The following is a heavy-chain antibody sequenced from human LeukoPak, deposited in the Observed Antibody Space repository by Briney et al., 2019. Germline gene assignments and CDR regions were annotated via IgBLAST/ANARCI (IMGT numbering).Heavy chain of an antibody. J-gene: IGHJ6*02. Sequence: ASVKVSCKASGYTFTDYYIHWVRQAPGQGLDWMGWINPNSGGTNYAQKFQGWVTMTRDTSISTAYMELSRLRSDDTAVYYCARGRCSGGSCYYYYYYVMDVWGQGTTVTVSS. CDR1: GYTFTDYY. CDR2: INPNSGGT. V-gene: IGHV1-2*04. CDR3: ARGRCSGGSCYYYYYYVMDV. D-gene: IGHD2-15*01.